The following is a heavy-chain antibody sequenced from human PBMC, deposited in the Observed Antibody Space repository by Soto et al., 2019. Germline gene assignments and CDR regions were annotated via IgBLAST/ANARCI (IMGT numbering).Heavy chain of an antibody. Sequence: ASVKVSCKASGYTFTSYCMSWGRRAPGQGLEWMGWISAYNGNTNYAQKLQGRVTMTTDTSTSTAYMELRSLRSDDTAVYYCARDLIVVVPAAYYYYGMDVWGQGTTVTVSS. D-gene: IGHD2-2*01. CDR3: ARDLIVVVPAAYYYYGMDV. V-gene: IGHV1-18*01. CDR2: ISAYNGNT. J-gene: IGHJ6*02. CDR1: GYTFTSYC.